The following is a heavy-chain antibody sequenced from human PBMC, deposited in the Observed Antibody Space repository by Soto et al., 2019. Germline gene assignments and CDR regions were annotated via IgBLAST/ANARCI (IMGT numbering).Heavy chain of an antibody. D-gene: IGHD6-19*01. CDR2: IYSGGST. J-gene: IGHJ4*02. Sequence: GGSLRLSCAASGFTVSSNYMSWVRQAPGKGLEWVSVIYSGGSTYYAASVKGRFTISRDNSKNTLYLQMNSLRAEDTAVYYCARVIGSGWSPYDYWGQGTLVTVSS. V-gene: IGHV3-66*01. CDR1: GFTVSSNY. CDR3: ARVIGSGWSPYDY.